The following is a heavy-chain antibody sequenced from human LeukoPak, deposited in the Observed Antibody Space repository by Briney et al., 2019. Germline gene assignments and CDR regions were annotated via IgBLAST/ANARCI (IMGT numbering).Heavy chain of an antibody. CDR3: AKDRRAGSYDY. CDR1: GFTFSDYY. Sequence: GGSLRLSCAASGFTFSDYYMSWIRQAPGKGLEWVSYISSSGGTIYYADSVKGRFTISRDNSKNTLYLQMNSLRAEDTAVYYCAKDRRAGSYDYWGQGTLVTVSS. CDR2: ISSSGGTI. V-gene: IGHV3-11*01. J-gene: IGHJ4*02. D-gene: IGHD3-10*01.